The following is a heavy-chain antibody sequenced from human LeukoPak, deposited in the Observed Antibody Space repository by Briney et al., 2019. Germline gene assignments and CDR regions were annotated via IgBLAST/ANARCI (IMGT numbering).Heavy chain of an antibody. J-gene: IGHJ4*02. CDR3: ARDMGDGYGDY. CDR2: IIPILGIA. Sequence: ASVKVSCQACVGTFSSYPISWVRQAPGQGRDWMGRIIPILGIANYAQKFQGRVTITADKSTSTAYMELSSLRSEDTAVYYCARDMGDGYGDYWGQGTLVTVSS. D-gene: IGHD5-24*01. CDR1: VGTFSSYP. V-gene: IGHV1-69*04.